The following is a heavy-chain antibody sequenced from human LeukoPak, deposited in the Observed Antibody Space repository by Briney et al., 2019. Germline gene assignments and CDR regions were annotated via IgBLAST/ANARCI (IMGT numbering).Heavy chain of an antibody. J-gene: IGHJ4*02. CDR3: ARDEGSTYNQLDY. D-gene: IGHD1-14*01. V-gene: IGHV1-2*02. Sequence: ASVKVSCKASGYTFDNFYIHWVRQAPGQGPECMGWINGNDGSTNYAQKFQGRVTMTRVTAISTVYMDLSGLRPDDTAIYYCARDEGSTYNQLDYWGQGTLVTVSS. CDR1: GYTFDNFY. CDR2: INGNDGST.